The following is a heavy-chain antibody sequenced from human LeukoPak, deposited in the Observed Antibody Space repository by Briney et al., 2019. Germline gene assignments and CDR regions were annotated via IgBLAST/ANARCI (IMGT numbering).Heavy chain of an antibody. V-gene: IGHV3-11*04. CDR1: GFTFSDYY. Sequence: GGSLRLXCAASGFTFSDYYMSWIRLAPGKGLEWVSYISSSGSTIYYADSVKGRFAISRDNAKNSLYLQMNSLRAEDTAVYYCARDSNIVVVVAATKTNWFDPWGQGTLVTVSS. CDR2: ISSSGSTI. CDR3: ARDSNIVVVVAATKTNWFDP. D-gene: IGHD2-15*01. J-gene: IGHJ5*02.